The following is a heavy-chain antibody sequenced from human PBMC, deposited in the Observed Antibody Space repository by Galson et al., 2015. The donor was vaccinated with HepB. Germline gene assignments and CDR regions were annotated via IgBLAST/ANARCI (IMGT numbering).Heavy chain of an antibody. D-gene: IGHD3-22*01. CDR2: ISGDGSTI. V-gene: IGHV3-48*03. CDR1: GFTFSTYE. J-gene: IGHJ5*02. CDR3: ARGEYDSSGYSSWFDP. Sequence: LRLSCAASGFTFSTYEMNWVRQAPGKGLEWVSYISGDGSTIYYVDSVKGRFTVSRDNAKNSLFLHMYSLRVEDTALYYCARGEYDSSGYSSWFDPWGQGTLVTVSS.